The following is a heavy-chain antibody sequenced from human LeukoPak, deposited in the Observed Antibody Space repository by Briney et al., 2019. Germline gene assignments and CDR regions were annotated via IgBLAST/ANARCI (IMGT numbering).Heavy chain of an antibody. CDR1: GYTLTELS. Sequence: ASVKVSCKVSGYTLTELSMHWVRQAPGKGLEWMGGFDPEDGETIYVQKFQGRVTMTEDTSTDTAYMELSSLRSEDTAVYYCATDPGYYDILTGADYWGQGTLVTVSS. D-gene: IGHD3-9*01. CDR3: ATDPGYYDILTGADY. V-gene: IGHV1-24*01. CDR2: FDPEDGET. J-gene: IGHJ4*02.